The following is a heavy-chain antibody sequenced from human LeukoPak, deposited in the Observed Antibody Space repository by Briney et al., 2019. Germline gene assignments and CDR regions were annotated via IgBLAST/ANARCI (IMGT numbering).Heavy chain of an antibody. CDR3: ARIWGSYRSGFDY. CDR1: GFTFSSRDW. Sequence: GGSLRLSCVASGFTFSSRDWMTWVRQAPGKGLEWVANIKQDGSEKYYVDSVKGRFTISRDNAKNSLYLQMNSLRAEDTAVYYCARIWGSYRSGFDYWGQGTLVTVSS. J-gene: IGHJ4*02. V-gene: IGHV3-7*01. D-gene: IGHD3-16*02. CDR2: IKQDGSEK.